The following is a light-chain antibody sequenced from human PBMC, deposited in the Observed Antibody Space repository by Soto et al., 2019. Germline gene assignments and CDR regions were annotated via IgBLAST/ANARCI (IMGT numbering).Light chain of an antibody. CDR1: QSVSSSY. V-gene: IGKV3-20*01. Sequence: EIVLTQSPGTLSLSPGERATLSCRASQSVSSSYLVWYQQKPGQAPRLLIYGASSRATGIPDRFSGSGSGTDFTLTISRLEPEDFAVYYCQQYGTSPRTFAQGTKVEIK. CDR3: QQYGTSPRT. CDR2: GAS. J-gene: IGKJ1*01.